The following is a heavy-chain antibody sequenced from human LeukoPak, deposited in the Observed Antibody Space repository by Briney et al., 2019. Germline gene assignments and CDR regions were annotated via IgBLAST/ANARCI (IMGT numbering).Heavy chain of an antibody. CDR3: ARGWIATTGTDY. D-gene: IGHD1-1*01. V-gene: IGHV1-2*02. J-gene: IGHJ4*02. Sequence: ASVKVSCKASGGTFSSYAISWVRQAPGQGLEWMGWINPNSGGTNHLQKFQGRVTMTRDTSISTAYMELTSLRSDDTAVYSCARGWIATTGTDYWGQGTLVTVSS. CDR1: GGTFSSYA. CDR2: INPNSGGT.